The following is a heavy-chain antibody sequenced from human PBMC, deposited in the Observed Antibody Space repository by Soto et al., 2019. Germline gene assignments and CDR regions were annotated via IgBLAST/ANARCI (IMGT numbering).Heavy chain of an antibody. D-gene: IGHD3-9*01. CDR3: ARGYGYFDSNWFDP. V-gene: IGHV4-30-4*01. J-gene: IGHJ5*02. CDR1: GGSISSGDYY. CDR2: IYYSGST. Sequence: PSETLSLTCTVSGGSISSGDYYWSWIRQPPGKGLEWIGYIYYSGSTYYNPSLKSRVTISVDTSKNQFSLKLSSVTAADTAVYYCARGYGYFDSNWFDPWGQGTLVTVSS.